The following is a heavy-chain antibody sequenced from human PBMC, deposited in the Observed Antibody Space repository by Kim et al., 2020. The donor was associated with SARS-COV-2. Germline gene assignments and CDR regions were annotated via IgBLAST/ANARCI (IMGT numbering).Heavy chain of an antibody. D-gene: IGHD4-17*01. CDR1: GFTFSSYG. CDR2: ISYDGSNK. J-gene: IGHJ4*02. CDR3: AKAFSDGDYRSEIDY. V-gene: IGHV3-30*18. Sequence: GGSLRLSCAASGFTFSSYGMHWVRQAPGKGLEWVAVISYDGSNKYYADSVKGRFTISRDNSKNTLYLQMNSLRAEDTAVYYCAKAFSDGDYRSEIDYWGLGTLVTVSS.